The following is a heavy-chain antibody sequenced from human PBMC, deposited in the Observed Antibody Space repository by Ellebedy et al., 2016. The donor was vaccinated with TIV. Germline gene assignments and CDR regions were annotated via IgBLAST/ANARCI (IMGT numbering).Heavy chain of an antibody. D-gene: IGHD5-18*01. J-gene: IGHJ3*02. V-gene: IGHV4-59*01. CDR2: IYYSGST. CDR1: GASIRNYY. CDR3: ATYQGAAMVDAYDI. Sequence: SETLSLTXTVSGASIRNYYWNWIRQPPGKGLEWIGSIYYSGSTYYNPSLKSRVTISIDTSKRYFSLNLRSVTDADTAVYFCATYQGAAMVDAYDIWGQGTAVTVSS.